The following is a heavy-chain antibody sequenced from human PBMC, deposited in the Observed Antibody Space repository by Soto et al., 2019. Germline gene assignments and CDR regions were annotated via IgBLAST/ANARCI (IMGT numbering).Heavy chain of an antibody. V-gene: IGHV3-33*01. D-gene: IGHD4-4*01. CDR1: GFTFSSYA. CDR3: ARDLRVITPWPGYYYSMDV. CDR2: IGYDGGNE. J-gene: IGHJ6*02. Sequence: QVQLVESGGGVVQPGMSLRLSCAASGFTFSSYAMHWVRQAPGKGLEWVAAIGYDGGNEYHADSVKGRFTISRDNSKNTLYLQMNSLRGEDTAVYYCARDLRVITPWPGYYYSMDVWGQGTTVTVSS.